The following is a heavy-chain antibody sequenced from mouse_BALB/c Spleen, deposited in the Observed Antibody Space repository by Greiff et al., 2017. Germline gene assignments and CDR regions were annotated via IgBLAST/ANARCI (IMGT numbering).Heavy chain of an antibody. D-gene: IGHD1-1*01. CDR3: ARRETVVATRYFDV. J-gene: IGHJ1*01. Sequence: VQLQQSGAELMKPGASVKISCKATGYTFSSYWIEWVKQRPGHGLEWIGEILPGSGSTNYNEKFKGKATFTADTSSNTAYMQLSSLTSEDSAVYYCARRETVVATRYFDVWGAGTTVTVSS. V-gene: IGHV1-9*01. CDR1: GYTFSSYW. CDR2: ILPGSGST.